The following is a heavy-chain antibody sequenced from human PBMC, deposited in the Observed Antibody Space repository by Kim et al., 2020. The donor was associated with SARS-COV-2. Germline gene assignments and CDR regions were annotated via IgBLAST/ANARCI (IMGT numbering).Heavy chain of an antibody. CDR1: GFTVSHNY. Sequence: GGSLILSCAASGFTVSHNYMSWVRQAPGKGLEWVSIIYSGGNTYYADSVKGRFTISRDSSKSTLYLHMNSLTAVDTAVYYCAREASDYYYDASGHYNRGWYFDLWGRGTLVTVSS. CDR2: IYSGGNT. D-gene: IGHD3-22*01. CDR3: AREASDYYYDASGHYNRGWYFDL. V-gene: IGHV3-53*01. J-gene: IGHJ2*01.